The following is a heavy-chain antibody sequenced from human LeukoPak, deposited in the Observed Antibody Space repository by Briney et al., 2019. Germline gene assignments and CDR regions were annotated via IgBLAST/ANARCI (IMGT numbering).Heavy chain of an antibody. J-gene: IGHJ4*02. CDR3: ARRGSYSDFDY. D-gene: IGHD1-26*01. Sequence: SETLSLTCTVSGGSISSYYWSWIRQPPGKGLEWIGYIYYSGSTNYNPSLKSRVTMSVDTSKNQFSLKLSSVTAADTAVYYCARRGSYSDFDYWGQGTLVTVSS. CDR1: GGSISSYY. V-gene: IGHV4-59*12. CDR2: IYYSGST.